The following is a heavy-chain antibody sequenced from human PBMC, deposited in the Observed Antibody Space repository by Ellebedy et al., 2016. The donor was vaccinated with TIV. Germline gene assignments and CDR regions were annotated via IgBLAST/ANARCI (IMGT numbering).Heavy chain of an antibody. D-gene: IGHD4-17*01. V-gene: IGHV3-72*01. CDR3: ARENGYDYGDYYYYYGMDV. J-gene: IGHJ6*02. CDR2: TRNKANSYTT. CDR1: GFTFSDHY. Sequence: GESLKISCAASGFTFSDHYMDWVRQAPGKGLEWVGRTRNKANSYTTEYAASVKGRFTISRDDSKNSLYLQMNSLKTEDTAVYYCARENGYDYGDYYYYYGMDVWGQGTTVTVSS.